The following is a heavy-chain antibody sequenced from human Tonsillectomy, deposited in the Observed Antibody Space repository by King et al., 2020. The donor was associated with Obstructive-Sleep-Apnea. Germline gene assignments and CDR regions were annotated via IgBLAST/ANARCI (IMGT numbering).Heavy chain of an antibody. J-gene: IGHJ4*02. D-gene: IGHD3-16*01. CDR2: ISDEGTNK. CDR1: GFTFKTYH. V-gene: IGHV3-30-3*01. CDR3: SSGGLY. Sequence: VQLVESGGGVVQPGRSLRLSCVASGFTFKTYHMHWFRQAPGKGLEWVGVISDEGTNKIYGDSVKGRFTISRDNSNNTLSLQMNSLRAEDTAVYYCSSGGLYWGQGSLVIVSS.